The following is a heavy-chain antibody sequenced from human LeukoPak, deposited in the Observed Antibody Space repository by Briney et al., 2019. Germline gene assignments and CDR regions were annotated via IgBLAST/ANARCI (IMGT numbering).Heavy chain of an antibody. CDR2: INSGGTTT. CDR3: GRETYTYDTSGPDH. Sequence: PGGSLRLSCAASGFTFSSYWVHWVRQVPGKGLVWVSRINSGGTTTNYADSVKGRFTISRDNAKNTLYLQMNSLRAEDTAVYYCGRETYTYDTSGPDHWGQGTLVTVSS. J-gene: IGHJ4*02. D-gene: IGHD3-22*01. CDR1: GFTFSSYW. V-gene: IGHV3-74*01.